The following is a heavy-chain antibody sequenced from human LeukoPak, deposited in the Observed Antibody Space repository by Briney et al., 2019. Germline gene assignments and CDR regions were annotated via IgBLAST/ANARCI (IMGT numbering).Heavy chain of an antibody. CDR1: GASISRGGYY. CDR2: IYHLGST. CDR3: ARVPMGASYYYMDV. V-gene: IGHV4-31*03. Sequence: SETLSLTCTVSGASISRGGYYWSWIRQHPGKGLEWIGYIYHLGSTYHNPSLKSRLTISIDTSKNQFSLNLRSVTAADTAMYYCARVPMGASYYYMDVWGKGTSVTVSS. J-gene: IGHJ6*03. D-gene: IGHD1-26*01.